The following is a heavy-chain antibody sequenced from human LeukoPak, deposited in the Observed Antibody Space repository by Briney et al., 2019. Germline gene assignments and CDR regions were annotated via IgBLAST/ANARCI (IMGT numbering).Heavy chain of an antibody. CDR1: GFTVSSSY. V-gene: IGHV3-53*01. Sequence: GGSLRLSCAVSGFTVSSSYMTWVRQAPGKGLEWVSLIYAGGSTYYADSVKGRFTISRDNSKNTLSLQMNSLRAEDTAVYYCARRNSGSYDYWGQGTLVTVSS. CDR2: IYAGGST. CDR3: ARRNSGSYDY. J-gene: IGHJ4*02. D-gene: IGHD1-26*01.